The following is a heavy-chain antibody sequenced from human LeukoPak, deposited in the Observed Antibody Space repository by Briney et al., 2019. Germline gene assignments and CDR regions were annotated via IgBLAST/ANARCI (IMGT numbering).Heavy chain of an antibody. CDR2: IFPSGGEI. J-gene: IGHJ3*02. Sequence: GGSLRLSCAASGFTFSTFAMLWVRQPRGKGLEWVSSIFPSGGEIHYADSVRGRFTISRDNSKNTLYLQMNSLRAEDTAVYYCAKLAAVVAATGFGAFDIWGQGTMVTVSS. CDR3: AKLAAVVAATGFGAFDI. D-gene: IGHD2-15*01. CDR1: GFTFSTFA. V-gene: IGHV3-23*01.